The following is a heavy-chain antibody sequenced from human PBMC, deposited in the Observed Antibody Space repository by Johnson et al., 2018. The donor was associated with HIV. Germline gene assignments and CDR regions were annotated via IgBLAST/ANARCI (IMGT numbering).Heavy chain of an antibody. CDR2: IYSGGST. Sequence: VQLVESGGGLVQPVGSLRLSCAASGFSVSSKYMSWVRQAPGKGLEWVSVIYSGGSTFYADSVKGRFTISRDNSGNTLYLQMNSLRAEGTAVYYCARSSGSYLDDAFDIWGQGTMVTVSS. J-gene: IGHJ3*02. CDR1: GFSVSSKY. CDR3: ARSSGSYLDDAFDI. V-gene: IGHV3-66*01. D-gene: IGHD1-26*01.